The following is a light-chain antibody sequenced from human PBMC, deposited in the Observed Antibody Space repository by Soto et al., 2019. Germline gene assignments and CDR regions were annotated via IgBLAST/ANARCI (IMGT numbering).Light chain of an antibody. J-gene: IGKJ1*01. CDR2: GAF. V-gene: IGKV3-15*01. CDR3: QQYNDWPLT. CDR1: QSVSSN. Sequence: EMVLTQSPGTLSVSPGERVTISCRASQSVSSNLAWYQQKPGQAPSLLIYGAFTRATGIPARFSGTGSGTEFTLTISSLQSEDFALYYCQQYNDWPLTFGQGTKVDIK.